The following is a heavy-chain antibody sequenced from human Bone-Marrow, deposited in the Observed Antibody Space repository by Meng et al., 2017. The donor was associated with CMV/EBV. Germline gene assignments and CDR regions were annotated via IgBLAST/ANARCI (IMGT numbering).Heavy chain of an antibody. CDR1: GFTFSSYA. CDR2: ISYDGSNK. V-gene: IGHV3-30*04. Sequence: GGSLRLSCAASGFTFSSYAMHWVRQAPGKGLEWVAVISYDGSNKYYADSVKGRFTISRDNSKNTLYLQMNSLRAEDTAVYYCAKTALTGTGRGYFQNWGQGTLVTVSS. D-gene: IGHD1-7*01. J-gene: IGHJ1*01. CDR3: AKTALTGTGRGYFQN.